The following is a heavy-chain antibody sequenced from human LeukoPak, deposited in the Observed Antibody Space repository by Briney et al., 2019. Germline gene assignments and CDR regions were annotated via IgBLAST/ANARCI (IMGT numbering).Heavy chain of an antibody. Sequence: GASVKVSCKASGYTFTGYYMHWVRQAPGQGLEWMGWINPNSGGANYAQKFQGWVTMTRDTSISTAYMELSRLRSDDTAVYYCARDRQEATVTKPHYYGMDVWGQGTTVTVSS. J-gene: IGHJ6*02. CDR1: GYTFTGYY. V-gene: IGHV1-2*04. CDR3: ARDRQEATVTKPHYYGMDV. CDR2: INPNSGGA. D-gene: IGHD4-17*01.